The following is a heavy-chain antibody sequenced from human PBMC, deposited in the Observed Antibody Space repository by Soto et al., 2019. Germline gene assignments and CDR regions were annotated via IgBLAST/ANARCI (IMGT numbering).Heavy chain of an antibody. CDR1: GDSISSGAYY. CDR3: ARVSTMIAERYFDL. V-gene: IGHV4-31*03. J-gene: IGHJ2*01. Sequence: QVQLQESGPGLVKPSQTLSLTCTVSGDSISSGAYYWSWIRQPPGKGLEWIGYIYYSGNTYYNPSLKSRVMISVDMSNNQFSLKLSSVTAADTAVYYCARVSTMIAERYFDLWGRGTLVTVSS. D-gene: IGHD3-22*01. CDR2: IYYSGNT.